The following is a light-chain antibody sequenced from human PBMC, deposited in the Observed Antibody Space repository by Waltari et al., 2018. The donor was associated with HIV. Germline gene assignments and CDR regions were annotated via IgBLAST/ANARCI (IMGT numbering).Light chain of an antibody. J-gene: IGLJ3*02. V-gene: IGLV1-51*01. CDR3: GTWDSSLSAGV. CDR1: SSTIGNNF. Sequence: QSVLTQPPSVSAAPGQKVTISCSGNSSTIGNNFVTWYQQFPGTAPKRRIHDTEKRPSGIPELFSGSKSGTSATLGITGLHTGDEAVYYCGTWDSSLSAGVFGGGTKVTVL. CDR2: DTE.